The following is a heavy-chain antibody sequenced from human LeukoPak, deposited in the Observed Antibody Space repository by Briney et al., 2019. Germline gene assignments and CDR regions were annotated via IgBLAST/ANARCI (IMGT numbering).Heavy chain of an antibody. Sequence: PSETLSLTCTVSGGSISSSNYYWGWIRQPPGKGLEWIGSIYYSGNTYYNPSLKSRVTISVDTSKNQFSLKLSSVTAADTAVYYCARSLHTVTTAFDIWGQGTMVTVSS. J-gene: IGHJ3*02. CDR2: IYYSGNT. D-gene: IGHD4-17*01. CDR1: GGSISSSNYY. CDR3: ARSLHTVTTAFDI. V-gene: IGHV4-39*01.